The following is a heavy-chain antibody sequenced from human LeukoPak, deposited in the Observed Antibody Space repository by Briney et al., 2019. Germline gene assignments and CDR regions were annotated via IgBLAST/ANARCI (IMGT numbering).Heavy chain of an antibody. CDR3: AQGYDNGWYPH. Sequence: RGSLRLSCTVSGFSVSTSGMSWVRQAQGKGLQTISAISVEGESAYYADSVKGRFTISRDNSKNTLYLQMNSLRVEDTAVYFCAQGYDNGWYPHWGQGSLVSVSS. CDR2: ISVEGESA. D-gene: IGHD6-19*01. V-gene: IGHV3-23*01. CDR1: GFSVSTSG. J-gene: IGHJ4*02.